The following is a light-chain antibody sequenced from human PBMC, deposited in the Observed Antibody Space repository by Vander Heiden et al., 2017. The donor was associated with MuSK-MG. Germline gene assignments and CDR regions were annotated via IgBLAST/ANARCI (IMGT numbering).Light chain of an antibody. CDR3: QQDDNPFFT. V-gene: IGKV1-33*01. Sequence: DIQMTQSPSSLFASVGDRVTITCQASQDISNYLNWYQQKPGKAPKLLIYDASNLETGVPSRFSGSGSGTDFTFTISSLQPEDIATYYCQQDDNPFFTFGHGTKVDIK. J-gene: IGKJ3*01. CDR1: QDISNY. CDR2: DAS.